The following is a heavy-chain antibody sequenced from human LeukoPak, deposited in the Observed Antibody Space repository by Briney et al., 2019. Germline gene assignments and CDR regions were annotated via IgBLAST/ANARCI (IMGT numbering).Heavy chain of an antibody. CDR2: ISPSGGIT. D-gene: IGHD6-19*01. Sequence: GGTLRLSCAASGFTFSSHGMNWVRQAPGKGLEWVSGISPSGGITYYTDSVKGRFTISRDNSKNTVSLQMNSLRAEDTAVYYCAARSGQQSFDYWGQGTLVTVSS. V-gene: IGHV3-23*01. J-gene: IGHJ4*02. CDR1: GFTFSSHG. CDR3: AARSGQQSFDY.